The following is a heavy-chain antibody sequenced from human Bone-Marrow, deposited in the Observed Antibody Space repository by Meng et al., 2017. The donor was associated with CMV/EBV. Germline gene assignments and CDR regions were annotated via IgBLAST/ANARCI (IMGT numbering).Heavy chain of an antibody. D-gene: IGHD3-10*01. CDR1: GFIFSRYE. V-gene: IGHV3-48*03. J-gene: IGHJ4*02. CDR2: ISSGSSTI. Sequence: GESLKISCAASGFIFSRYEMNWVRQAPGKGLEWVSYISSGSSTIYYADSVKGRFTISRDNAKNSLYLQMNSLRVDDTAVYYCARLQDGSGYWGQGTLVTVSS. CDR3: ARLQDGSGY.